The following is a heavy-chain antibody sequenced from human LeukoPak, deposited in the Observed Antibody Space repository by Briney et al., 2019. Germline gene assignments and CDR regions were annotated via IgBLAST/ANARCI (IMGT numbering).Heavy chain of an antibody. V-gene: IGHV1-69*05. J-gene: IGHJ5*02. CDR3: ARDGTYYYDSSGYEGLNWFDP. CDR1: EGTFSSYA. D-gene: IGHD3-22*01. CDR2: IIPIFGTA. Sequence: SVKVSCKASEGTFSSYAISWVRQAPGQGLEWMGGIIPIFGTANYAQKFQGRVTITTDESTSTAYMELSSLRSEDTAVYYCARDGTYYYDSSGYEGLNWFDPWGQGTLVTVSS.